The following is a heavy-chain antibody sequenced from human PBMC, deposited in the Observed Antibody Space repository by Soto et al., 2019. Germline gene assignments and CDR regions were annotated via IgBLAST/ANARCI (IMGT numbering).Heavy chain of an antibody. CDR3: TRDPPADSH. J-gene: IGHJ4*02. V-gene: IGHV3-53*01. CDR2: IYSGGNT. Sequence: EVQLVESGGGLIQPGGSLRLSCAASGFTVSNNYISWVRQAPGKGLEWVSLIYSGGNTLYADSVRGRFTISRDGSKNTLYLQMNSLRAEDTALYYCTRDPPADSHWGQGTLVTVSS. CDR1: GFTVSNNY. D-gene: IGHD2-2*01.